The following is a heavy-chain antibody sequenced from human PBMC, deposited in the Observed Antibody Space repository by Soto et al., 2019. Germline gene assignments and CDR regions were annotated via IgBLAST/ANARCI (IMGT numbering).Heavy chain of an antibody. J-gene: IGHJ4*02. CDR2: INAGNGNT. CDR3: ASSSSYYLIHNS. CDR1: GYTFTSYA. V-gene: IGHV1-3*05. Sequence: QVQLVQSGAEEKKPGASVKVSCKASGYTFTSYAMHWVRQARGQRLEWMGWINAGNGNTKYSQNFQGRVTITRDTYASKAYMELTNVRSNDTAMYYCASSSSYYLIHNSWGQGTLVTVSS. D-gene: IGHD3-22*01.